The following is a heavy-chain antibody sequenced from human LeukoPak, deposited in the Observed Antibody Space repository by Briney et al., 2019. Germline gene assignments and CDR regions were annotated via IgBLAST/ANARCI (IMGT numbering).Heavy chain of an antibody. D-gene: IGHD4-17*01. V-gene: IGHV1-69*04. J-gene: IGHJ5*02. CDR2: IIPILGIA. CDR1: GGTFSSYA. CDR3: ARSYMTTTLENWFDP. Sequence: SVKVSCKASGGTFSSYAISWVRQAPGQGLEWMGSIIPILGIANYAQKSQGRVTITADKSTSTAYMELSSLRSEDTAVYYCARSYMTTTLENWFDPWGQGTLVTVSS.